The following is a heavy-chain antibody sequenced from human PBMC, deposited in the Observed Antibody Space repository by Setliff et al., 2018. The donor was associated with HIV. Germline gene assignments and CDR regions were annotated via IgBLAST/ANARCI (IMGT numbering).Heavy chain of an antibody. V-gene: IGHV4-34*01. CDR1: GGSFSDYN. D-gene: IGHD3-22*01. CDR3: ARVGYYDSSFDY. J-gene: IGHJ4*02. CDR2: INHSGGT. Sequence: SETLSLTCAVYGGSFSDYNWSWIRQSPGRGLEWIGEINHSGGTNYNPSLKSRVTISADTSTNHFSLKLSSVTAADTAVYYCARVGYYDSSFDYWGQGTLVTVSS.